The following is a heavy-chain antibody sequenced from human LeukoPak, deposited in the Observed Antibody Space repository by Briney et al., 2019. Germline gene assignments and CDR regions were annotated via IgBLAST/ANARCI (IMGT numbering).Heavy chain of an antibody. Sequence: QPGGSLKLSCAASGFTFSHSYMHWVRQAPGKRLVWVSRIDNDGGTGYADSVKGRFTITRDNAKNTVFLQMSSLRAEDTALYYCARDLNYNLDFWGQGTLVTVSS. D-gene: IGHD5-24*01. CDR1: GFTFSHSY. V-gene: IGHV3-74*01. CDR3: ARDLNYNLDF. CDR2: IDNDGGT. J-gene: IGHJ4*02.